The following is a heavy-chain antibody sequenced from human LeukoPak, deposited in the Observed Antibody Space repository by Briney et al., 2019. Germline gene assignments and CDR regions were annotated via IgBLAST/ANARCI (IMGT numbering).Heavy chain of an antibody. CDR1: GGTFSSYA. J-gene: IGHJ4*02. V-gene: IGHV1-69*04. CDR3: ARTFDWVYFDY. Sequence: SVKVSCKASGGTFSSYAISWVRQAPGQGLEWMGRIIPILGIANYAQKFQGRVTITADKSTSTAYMELSSLRSEDTAVYYCARTFDWVYFDYWGQGTLVTVSS. D-gene: IGHD3-9*01. CDR2: IIPILGIA.